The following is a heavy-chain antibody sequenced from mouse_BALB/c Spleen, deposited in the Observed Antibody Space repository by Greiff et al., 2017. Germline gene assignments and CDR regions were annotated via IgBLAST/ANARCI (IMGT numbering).Heavy chain of an antibody. J-gene: IGHJ4*01. D-gene: IGHD2-4*01. V-gene: IGHV1-7*01. CDR2: INPSTGYT. CDR3: ARFHYDHAMDY. CDR1: GYTFTSYW. Sequence: QVQLQQSGAELAKPGASVKMSCKASGYTFTSYWMHWVKQRPGQGLEWIGYINPSTGYTEYNQKFKDKATLTADKSSSTAYMQLSSLTSEDSAVYYCARFHYDHAMDYWGQGTSVTVSS.